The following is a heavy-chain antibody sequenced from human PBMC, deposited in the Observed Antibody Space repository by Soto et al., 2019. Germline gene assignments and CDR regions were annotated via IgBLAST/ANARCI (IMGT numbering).Heavy chain of an antibody. D-gene: IGHD4-17*01. V-gene: IGHV3-74*01. CDR2: INSDGSST. J-gene: IGHJ4*02. CDR1: GFTFSSYW. CDR3: ARDNYGDYAVDY. Sequence: GGSLRLSCAASGFTFSSYWMHWVRQAPGKGLVWVSRINSDGSSTSYADSVKGRFTISRDNAKSTLYLQMNSLRAEDTAVYYCARDNYGDYAVDYWGQGTLVTVSS.